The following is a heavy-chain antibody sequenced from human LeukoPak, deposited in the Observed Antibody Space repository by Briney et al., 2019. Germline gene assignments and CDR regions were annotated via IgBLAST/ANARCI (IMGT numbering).Heavy chain of an antibody. V-gene: IGHV1-18*01. CDR2: ISAYNGNT. J-gene: IGHJ3*02. D-gene: IGHD3-22*01. CDR1: GYTFTSYG. Sequence: ASVKVSCKASGYTFTSYGISWVRQAPGQGLEWMGWISAYNGNTNYAQKLQGRVTMTTDTSTSTAYMELRSLRSDDTAVYYCARDDPNYYDSSGYYSPGAFDIWGQGTMVTVSS. CDR3: ARDDPNYYDSSGYYSPGAFDI.